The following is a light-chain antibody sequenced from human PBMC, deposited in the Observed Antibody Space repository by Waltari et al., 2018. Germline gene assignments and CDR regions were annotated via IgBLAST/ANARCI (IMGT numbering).Light chain of an antibody. CDR2: LDS. V-gene: IGLV3-21*02. J-gene: IGLJ3*02. CDR1: NIGGRS. Sequence: SSVLPQAPSVSVAPGPTATVTCGGDNIGGRSVHWYQQRPGRAPVLVVYLDSGRPSGIPDRVSGSNAGNAATLTISRVDAGYEADYYCHVWDGKTVMFGGGTKLTVL. CDR3: HVWDGKTVM.